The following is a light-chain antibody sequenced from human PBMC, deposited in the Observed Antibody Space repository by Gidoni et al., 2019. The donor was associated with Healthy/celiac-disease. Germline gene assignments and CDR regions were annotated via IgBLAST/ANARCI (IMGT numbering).Light chain of an antibody. CDR3: QQRSNWPMCS. V-gene: IGKV3-11*01. CDR2: DAS. Sequence: EIVWTQSRATLSSSPGERATLYCRASQSVSSYLAWYQQKPGQAPRLLIYDASTRATGIPARFSGSGSGTDFTLTISSLEPEDFAVYYCQQRSNWPMCSFXXXTKLEIK. CDR1: QSVSSY. J-gene: IGKJ2*04.